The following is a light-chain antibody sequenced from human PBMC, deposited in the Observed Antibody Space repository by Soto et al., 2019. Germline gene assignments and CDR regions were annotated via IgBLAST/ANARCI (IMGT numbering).Light chain of an antibody. CDR2: GNS. CDR3: QSYDSSLSFYV. CDR1: SSNIGAGYD. J-gene: IGLJ1*01. Sequence: QSVLTQPPSVSGAPGQRVTISCTGSSSNIGAGYDVHWYQQLPGTAPKLLIYGNSNRPSGVPDRFSGSKSGTSASLAITGLQAEDEADYYCQSYDSSLSFYVFGTGTKLTVX. V-gene: IGLV1-40*01.